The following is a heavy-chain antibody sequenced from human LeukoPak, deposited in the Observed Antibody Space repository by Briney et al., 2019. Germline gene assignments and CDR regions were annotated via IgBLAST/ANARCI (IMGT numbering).Heavy chain of an antibody. CDR3: AKSTYYYDTFVNAFDL. CDR2: IYYGGST. J-gene: IGHJ3*01. D-gene: IGHD3-22*01. Sequence: PSETLSLTCAVYGGSFSGYYWSWIRQPPGKGLEWIGSIYYGGSTYYNASLRSRVTTSVDTSKNQFSLKLSSVTAADTAVYYCAKSTYYYDTFVNAFDLWGQGTVVTVSS. CDR1: GGSFSGYY. V-gene: IGHV4-34*01.